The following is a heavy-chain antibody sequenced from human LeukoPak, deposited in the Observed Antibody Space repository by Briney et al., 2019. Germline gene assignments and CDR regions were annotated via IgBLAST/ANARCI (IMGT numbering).Heavy chain of an antibody. CDR2: ISSSSSYI. Sequence: GGSLRLSRAASGFTFSSYSMNWVRQAPGKGLEWVSSISSSSSYIYYADSVKGRFTISRDNAKNSLYLQMNSLRAEDTAVYYCARDLLYYDSSGAFDIWGQGTMVTVSS. CDR3: ARDLLYYDSSGAFDI. D-gene: IGHD3-22*01. V-gene: IGHV3-21*01. J-gene: IGHJ3*02. CDR1: GFTFSSYS.